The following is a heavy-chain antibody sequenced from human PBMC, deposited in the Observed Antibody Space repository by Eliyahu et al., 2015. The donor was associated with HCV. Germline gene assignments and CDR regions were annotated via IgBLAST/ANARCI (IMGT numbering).Heavy chain of an antibody. D-gene: IGHD5-12*01. J-gene: IGHJ4*02. CDR2: IYSDGST. CDR1: XFTLSSYW. V-gene: IGHV3-74*01. CDR3: ARGGSGYGNFEY. Sequence: EVQLVXSGGTLVQSXGSLRLSCAASXFTLSSYWMHWVRQAPGKGLVWVSRIYSDGSTSYADSLKGRFTISRDNAQNTLYLQMNSLTAEDTALYYCARGGSGYGNFEYWGQGTLVTVSS.